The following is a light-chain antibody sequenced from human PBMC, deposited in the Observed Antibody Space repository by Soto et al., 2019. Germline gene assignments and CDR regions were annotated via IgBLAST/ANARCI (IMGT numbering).Light chain of an antibody. CDR3: QQYSNLIT. CDR2: DAS. J-gene: IGKJ5*01. Sequence: EIQMTQSTSSLSASVGDRVTITCQASQDVSNYLNWYQQKLGKAPKLLIYDASNLETGVPSRFSGSGSGTYFSFTISSLQPEDFATYYCQQYSNLITFAQGTRLAIK. V-gene: IGKV1-33*01. CDR1: QDVSNY.